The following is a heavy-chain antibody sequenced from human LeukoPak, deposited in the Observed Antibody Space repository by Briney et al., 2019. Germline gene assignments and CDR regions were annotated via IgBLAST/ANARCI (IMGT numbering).Heavy chain of an antibody. Sequence: NPSETLSLTCSVSGGSIKSSSSYWAWLRQPPGKGLEWIGSMYYAGIAYYNPSLESRVTISVDTSKNQFSLTLKSLTAADTAVFYCATLRRYSSAHGWFDPWGQGTLVTVSS. CDR3: ATLRRYSSAHGWFDP. J-gene: IGHJ5*02. CDR2: MYYAGIA. V-gene: IGHV4-39*01. D-gene: IGHD6-19*01. CDR1: GGSIKSSSSY.